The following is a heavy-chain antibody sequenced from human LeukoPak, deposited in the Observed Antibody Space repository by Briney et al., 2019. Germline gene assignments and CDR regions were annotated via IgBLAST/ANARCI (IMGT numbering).Heavy chain of an antibody. D-gene: IGHD3-22*01. CDR3: ARGSGYDSSGYGF. V-gene: IGHV4-39*07. J-gene: IGHJ4*02. Sequence: SGTLSLTCAVYGGSFSSSSYYWGWIRQPPGKGLEWIGSIYYSGSTYYNPSLKSRVTISVDTSKNQFSLKLSSVTAADTAVYYCARGSGYDSSGYGFWGQGTLVTVSS. CDR1: GGSFSSSSYY. CDR2: IYYSGST.